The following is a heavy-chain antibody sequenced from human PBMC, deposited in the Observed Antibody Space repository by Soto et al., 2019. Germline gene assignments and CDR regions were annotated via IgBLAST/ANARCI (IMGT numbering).Heavy chain of an antibody. V-gene: IGHV4-30-2*01. CDR2: IYLSGST. D-gene: IGHD4-4*01. CDR1: GDSISSGDYS. CDR3: ARGRSNDAFDV. J-gene: IGHJ3*01. Sequence: QLQLQESGSGLVKPSQTLSLTCAVSGDSISSGDYSWTWIRQPPGKGLEWIGYIYLSGSTYYNPSLRSRVAISIDRSKNQFSLKLRSVTAADTAVYYCARGRSNDAFDVWGQWTMVTVSS.